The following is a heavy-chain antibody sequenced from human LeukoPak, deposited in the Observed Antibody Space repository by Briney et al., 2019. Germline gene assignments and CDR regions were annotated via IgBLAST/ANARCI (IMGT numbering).Heavy chain of an antibody. CDR2: ISAYNGNT. Sequence: ASVKVSCKASGYTFTDYGISWVRQAPGEGPEWMGWISAYNGNTNYAQKFQGRLTMTTDTSTSTAYMELRSLRLDDTALYYCARDRQDYYDTSGYYPNWFDPWGQGTLVTVSS. CDR3: ARDRQDYYDTSGYYPNWFDP. J-gene: IGHJ5*02. V-gene: IGHV1-18*01. D-gene: IGHD3-22*01. CDR1: GYTFTDYG.